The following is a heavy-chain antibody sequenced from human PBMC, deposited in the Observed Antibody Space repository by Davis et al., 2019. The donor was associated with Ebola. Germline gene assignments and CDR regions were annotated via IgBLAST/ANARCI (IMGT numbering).Heavy chain of an antibody. J-gene: IGHJ4*02. V-gene: IGHV3-11*04. D-gene: IGHD1-26*01. CDR2: ITSSGSTI. CDR1: GFTFSDYY. Sequence: GESLKISCAASGFTFSDYYMSWIRQAPGKGLEWVSYITSSGSTIYYADSVKGRFTISRDNAKNSLYLQMNSLRAEDTAVYYCVTGLLGGTNYWGQGTLVTVAS. CDR3: VTGLLGGTNY.